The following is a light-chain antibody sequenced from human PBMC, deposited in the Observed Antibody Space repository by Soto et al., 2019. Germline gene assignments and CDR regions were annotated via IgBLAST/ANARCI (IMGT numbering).Light chain of an antibody. CDR1: SSDVGAYNY. J-gene: IGLJ2*01. Sequence: QSALTQPASVSGSPGQSITISCTGTSSDVGAYNYVSWYQQYPGKAPKLMIYEVSNRPSGVSNRFSGSKSGTSASLAISGLQSEDEADYYCATWDDSLNGVVFGGGTKLTVL. V-gene: IGLV2-14*01. CDR2: EVS. CDR3: ATWDDSLNGVV.